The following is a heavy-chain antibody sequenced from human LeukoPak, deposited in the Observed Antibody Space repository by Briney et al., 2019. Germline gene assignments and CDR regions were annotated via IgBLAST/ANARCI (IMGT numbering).Heavy chain of an antibody. J-gene: IGHJ4*02. CDR2: IYQSGTT. CDR1: GGSISSGGFS. CDR3: GRGGIAAAASGIDF. V-gene: IGHV4-30-2*01. Sequence: SETLSLTCAVSGGSISSGGFSWNWIRQPPGKGLEWIGYIYQSGTTYYNPSLKSRVTISVGRPKNQFSLRLSSVTAADTAVYYCGRGGIAAAASGIDFWGPGTLVTVSS. D-gene: IGHD6-13*01.